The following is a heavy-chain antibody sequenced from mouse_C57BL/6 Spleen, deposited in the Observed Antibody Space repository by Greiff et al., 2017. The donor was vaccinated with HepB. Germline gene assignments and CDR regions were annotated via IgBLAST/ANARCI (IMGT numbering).Heavy chain of an antibody. V-gene: IGHV5-9-1*02. J-gene: IGHJ2*01. CDR3: TRAQATSYFDY. CDR2: ISSGGDYI. Sequence: EVKVEESGEGLVKPGGSLKLSCAASGFTFSSYAMSWVRQTPEKRLEWVAYISSGGDYIYYADTVKGRFTISRDNARNTLYLQMSSLKSEDTAMYYCTRAQATSYFDYWGQGTTLTVSS. CDR1: GFTFSSYA. D-gene: IGHD3-2*02.